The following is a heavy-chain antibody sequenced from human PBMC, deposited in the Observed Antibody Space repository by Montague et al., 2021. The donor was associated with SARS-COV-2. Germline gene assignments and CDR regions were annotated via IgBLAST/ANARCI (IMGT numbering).Heavy chain of an antibody. CDR2: IYYSGST. CDR3: ARRFTGRHCDWIPYGTDV. Sequence: SETLSLTCIVSGGSISSSSYYWGWIRQPPRKGLEWIGCIYYSGSTYYNPSLKSRVTISVDTSKNQFSLKLTSVTAADTAVYYCARRFTGRHCDWIPYGTDVWGQGTPVTVSS. V-gene: IGHV4-39*01. D-gene: IGHD3-9*01. CDR1: GGSISSSSYY. J-gene: IGHJ6*02.